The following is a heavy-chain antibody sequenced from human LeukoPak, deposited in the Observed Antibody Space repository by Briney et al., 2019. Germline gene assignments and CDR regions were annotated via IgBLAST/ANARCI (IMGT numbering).Heavy chain of an antibody. V-gene: IGHV3-48*03. CDR2: ISSSGSII. CDR1: GFTFSSYE. CDR3: ARDGSGYDS. Sequence: GGSLRLSCAASGFTFSSYEMNWVRQAPGKGLEWVSYISSSGSIIYYADSVRGRFTISGDNAKNSLYLQMNSLRAEDTAVYYCARDGSGYDSWGQGTLVTVSS. D-gene: IGHD5-12*01. J-gene: IGHJ5*02.